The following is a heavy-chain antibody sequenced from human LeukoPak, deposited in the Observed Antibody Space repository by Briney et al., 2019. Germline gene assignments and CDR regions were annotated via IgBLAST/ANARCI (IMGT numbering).Heavy chain of an antibody. CDR2: IYYSGST. J-gene: IGHJ6*03. D-gene: IGHD6-6*01. V-gene: IGHV4-59*01. CDR3: ARGEYSSSYNYYHMDV. CDR1: GDFIRSFH. Sequence: PSETLSLTCTVSGDFIRSFHWSWIRQPPGKGLEWMGYIYYSGSTNYNPSLKSRVTISIDTSKDQFSLKLSSVTAADTAVYYCARGEYSSSYNYYHMDVWGKGTTVTVSS.